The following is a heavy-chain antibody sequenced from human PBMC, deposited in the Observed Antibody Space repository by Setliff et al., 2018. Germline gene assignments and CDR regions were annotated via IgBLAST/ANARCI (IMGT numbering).Heavy chain of an antibody. Sequence: VASVKVSCKASGYTFISYGISWLRQAPGQGFEWMGWISTNNGKTEYSQKVQGRVTMTTDRSTSTIYMELRSLRSDDTAMYYCARDAPYTNTWRYFDHWGQGTLVTVSS. CDR2: ISTNNGKT. J-gene: IGHJ4*02. CDR1: GYTFISYG. D-gene: IGHD6-13*01. V-gene: IGHV1-18*01. CDR3: ARDAPYTNTWRYFDH.